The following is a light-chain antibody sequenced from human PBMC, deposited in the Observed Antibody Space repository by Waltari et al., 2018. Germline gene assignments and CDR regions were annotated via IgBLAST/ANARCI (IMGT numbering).Light chain of an antibody. CDR3: QHYKNLPVS. CDR2: HTS. CDR1: QSVSIY. J-gene: IGKJ1*01. V-gene: IGKV3-11*01. Sequence: CRASQSVSIYLAWYQQNPGQAPRLLIYHTSTRATGIPDRFSGSGSGTDFSLTISGLEPEDFAVYYCQHYKNLPVSFGQGTRVEIK.